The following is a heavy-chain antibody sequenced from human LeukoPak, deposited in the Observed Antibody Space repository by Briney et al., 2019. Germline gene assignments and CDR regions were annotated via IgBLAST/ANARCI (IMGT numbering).Heavy chain of an antibody. CDR3: ARDRAEGGYYYDSSGYDNAFDI. Sequence: EASGKLSCKASGGTFSSYAISWVRQAPGQGLEWMGGIIPIFGTTNYAQKFQGRVTITTDESTNSAYMELSSLRSEDTAVYYCARDRAEGGYYYDSSGYDNAFDIWGQGTMVTVSS. CDR2: IIPIFGTT. CDR1: GGTFSSYA. V-gene: IGHV1-69*05. D-gene: IGHD3-22*01. J-gene: IGHJ3*02.